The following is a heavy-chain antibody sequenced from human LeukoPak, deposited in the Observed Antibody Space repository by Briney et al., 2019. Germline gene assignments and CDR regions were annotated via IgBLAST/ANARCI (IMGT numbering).Heavy chain of an antibody. CDR3: ARVVGLTGYSSTWYSGYYYYMDV. D-gene: IGHD6-13*01. J-gene: IGHJ6*03. V-gene: IGHV4-34*01. CDR1: GGSFSGYY. CDR2: INHSGST. Sequence: SETLSLTCAVYGGSFSGYYWSWIRQPPGKGLEWIGEINHSGSTNYNPSLKSRVTISLDTSKNQFSLKLSSVTAADTAVYYCARVVGLTGYSSTWYSGYYYYMDVWGKGTTVTVSS.